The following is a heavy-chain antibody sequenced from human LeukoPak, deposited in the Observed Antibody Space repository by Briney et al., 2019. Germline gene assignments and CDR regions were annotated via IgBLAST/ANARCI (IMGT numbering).Heavy chain of an antibody. CDR2: IIPIFGTA. Sequence: SVKVSCKASGGTFGSYAISWVRQAPGQGLEWMGRIIPIFGTANYAQKFQGRVTITTDESTSTAYMELSSLRSEDTAVYYCARDGSPYDFWSGYYFADYWGQGTLVTVSS. CDR1: GGTFGSYA. V-gene: IGHV1-69*05. J-gene: IGHJ4*02. CDR3: ARDGSPYDFWSGYYFADY. D-gene: IGHD3-3*01.